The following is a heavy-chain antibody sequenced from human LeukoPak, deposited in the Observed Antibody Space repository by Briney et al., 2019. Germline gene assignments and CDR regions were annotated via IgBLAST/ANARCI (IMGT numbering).Heavy chain of an antibody. CDR1: RFTFNTYA. CDR3: AKDGLIWFAELN. D-gene: IGHD3-10*01. V-gene: IGHV3-23*01. Sequence: GGSLRLSCAASRFTFNTYAMSWVRQAPGKGLEWVSAISGSGGSTYYADSVKGRFTISRDNSKNTLYLQMNSLRAEDTAVYYCAKDGLIWFAELNWGQETLVTVSS. J-gene: IGHJ4*02. CDR2: ISGSGGST.